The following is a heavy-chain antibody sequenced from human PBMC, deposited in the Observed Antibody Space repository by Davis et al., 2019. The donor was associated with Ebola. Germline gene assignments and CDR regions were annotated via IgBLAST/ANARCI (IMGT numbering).Heavy chain of an antibody. V-gene: IGHV4-39*07. J-gene: IGHJ4*02. Sequence: PSETLSLTCTVSGGSISSSRYYWTWVRQPPGKGLEWIGDIYHTGSTNYNPSLKSRAVFSVDRSKNQFSLNLTSVTVADTAVYFCARAPSGTRRYFDSWGLGTLVTVSS. CDR2: IYHTGST. CDR3: ARAPSGTRRYFDS. CDR1: GGSISSSRYY. D-gene: IGHD1-26*01.